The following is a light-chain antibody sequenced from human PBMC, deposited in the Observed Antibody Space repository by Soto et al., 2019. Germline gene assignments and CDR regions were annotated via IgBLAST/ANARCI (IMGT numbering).Light chain of an antibody. Sequence: QSVLTQPPSVSGSPGQSVTISCTGTSSDIGGYNRVSWYQQPPGTAPKLIIYEVSNRPSGVPDRFSGSKSGNTASLTVSGIQAEDEADYYCASPTSSITWVFGGGTKLTVL. J-gene: IGLJ3*02. CDR1: SSDIGGYNR. V-gene: IGLV2-18*02. CDR3: ASPTSSITWV. CDR2: EVS.